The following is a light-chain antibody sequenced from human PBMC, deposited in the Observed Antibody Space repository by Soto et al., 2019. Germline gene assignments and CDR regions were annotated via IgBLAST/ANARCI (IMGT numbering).Light chain of an antibody. CDR1: SGHSIYA. CDR2: LNSDCSP. CDR3: QTWGTGIPYV. V-gene: IGLV4-69*01. J-gene: IGLJ1*01. Sequence: QLVLTQSPSASASLGASVKLTCTLSSGHSIYAIAWHQQQPEKGPRYLMKLNSDCSPSKGDGIPDRFSGSSSGAERYLTISSLQSEYEADYYCQTWGTGIPYVLGTGTKLTVL.